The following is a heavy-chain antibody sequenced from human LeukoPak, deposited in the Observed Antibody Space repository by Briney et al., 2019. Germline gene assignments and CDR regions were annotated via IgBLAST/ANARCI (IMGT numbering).Heavy chain of an antibody. J-gene: IGHJ4*02. D-gene: IGHD6-13*01. Sequence: GGSLRLSCAASGLTFSSYAMHWVRQAPGKGLEWVAVISYDETNKYCADSVKGRFTISRDNSKNTLYLQMNSLRAEDTAVYYCATPPRYKQQLGYFDYWGQGTLVTVSS. CDR3: ATPPRYKQQLGYFDY. CDR1: GLTFSSYA. CDR2: ISYDETNK. V-gene: IGHV3-30-3*01.